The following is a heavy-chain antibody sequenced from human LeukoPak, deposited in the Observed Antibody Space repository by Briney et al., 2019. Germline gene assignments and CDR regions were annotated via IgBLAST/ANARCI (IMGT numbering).Heavy chain of an antibody. D-gene: IGHD4/OR15-4a*01. CDR2: ISDTGGYI. V-gene: IGHV3-23*01. Sequence: PGGSLRLSCAASGLAFGSHAMNWVRQAPGKGLEWVSVISDTGGYIYYADSVRGRFTISRDNSKNTLYLQMDSLRAEDTAVYYCAKRGGMVPTTHFYYYYMDVWGKGTTVTVSS. J-gene: IGHJ6*03. CDR3: AKRGGMVPTTHFYYYYMDV. CDR1: GLAFGSHA.